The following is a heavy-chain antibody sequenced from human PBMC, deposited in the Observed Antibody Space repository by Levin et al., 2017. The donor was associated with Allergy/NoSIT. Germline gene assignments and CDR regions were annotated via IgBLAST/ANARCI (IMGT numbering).Heavy chain of an antibody. CDR2: ITPDGGNQ. J-gene: IGHJ6*03. CDR3: TKGGDMDV. Sequence: GESLKISCAASGFIFSSYGMYWVRQAPGKGLEWVALITPDGGNQYYLGSVKGRFSISRDNSKNTLYLEMSSLRVEDAAVYYCTKGGDMDVWGKGTTVTVSS. CDR1: GFIFSSYG. V-gene: IGHV3-30*18. D-gene: IGHD3-16*01.